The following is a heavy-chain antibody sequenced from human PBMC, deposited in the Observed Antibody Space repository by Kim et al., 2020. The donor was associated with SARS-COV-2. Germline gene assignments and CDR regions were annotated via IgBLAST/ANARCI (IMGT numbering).Heavy chain of an antibody. D-gene: IGHD6-13*01. CDR2: INAYNGNT. CDR3: ARDSSSWYWVNYYCYMDV. J-gene: IGHJ6*03. CDR1: GYTFTSSG. Sequence: ASVKVSCKASGYTFTSSGISWVRQAPGQGLEWMGWINAYNGNTNYAQKLQGRVTMTTDTSTSTAYMELRSLRSDDTAVYYCARDSSSWYWVNYYCYMDVWGKGTAVTASS. V-gene: IGHV1-18*01.